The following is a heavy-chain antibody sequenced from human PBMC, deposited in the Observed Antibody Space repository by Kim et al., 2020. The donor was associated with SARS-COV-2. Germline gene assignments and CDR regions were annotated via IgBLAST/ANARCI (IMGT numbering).Heavy chain of an antibody. D-gene: IGHD2-15*01. CDR2: IYSGGST. CDR1: GFTVSSNY. Sequence: GGSLRLSCAASGFTVSSNYMSWVRQAPGKGLEWVSVIYSGGSTYYADSVKGRFTISRHNSKNTLYLQMNSLRAEDTAVYYCARDLARYCSGGSCDDYYGMDVWGQGTTVTVSS. J-gene: IGHJ6*02. CDR3: ARDLARYCSGGSCDDYYGMDV. V-gene: IGHV3-53*04.